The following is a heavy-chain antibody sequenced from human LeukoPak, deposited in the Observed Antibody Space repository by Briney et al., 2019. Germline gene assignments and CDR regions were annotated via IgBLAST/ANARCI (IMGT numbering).Heavy chain of an antibody. D-gene: IGHD3-22*01. V-gene: IGHV3-53*01. J-gene: IGHJ4*02. CDR3: ARESYYYDSSGYSPQDY. Sequence: TGGSLRLSCAASGFTVSSNYMSWVRQAPGKGLEWVSVIYSGGSTYYADSVKGRFTISRDNSKNTLYLQMSSLRAEDTAVYYCARESYYYDSSGYSPQDYWGQGTLVTVSS. CDR2: IYSGGST. CDR1: GFTVSSNY.